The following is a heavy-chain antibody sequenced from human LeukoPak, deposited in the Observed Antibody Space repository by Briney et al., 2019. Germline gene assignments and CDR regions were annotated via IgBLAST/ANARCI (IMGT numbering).Heavy chain of an antibody. Sequence: SGGSLRLSCAASGFTFSDYAMHWVRQAPGKGLEWVAVLSYGGTNKYYADSEKGRFTISRDNSKNTMFLQMNSLRAEDTAVYHCARDRSGYANDAFDFWGQGTMVTVSS. CDR3: ARDRSGYANDAFDF. CDR2: LSYGGTNK. V-gene: IGHV3-30-3*01. J-gene: IGHJ3*01. D-gene: IGHD3-3*01. CDR1: GFTFSDYA.